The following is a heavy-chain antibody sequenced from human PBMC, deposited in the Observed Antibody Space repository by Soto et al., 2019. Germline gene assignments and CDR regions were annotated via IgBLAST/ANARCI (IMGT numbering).Heavy chain of an antibody. CDR2: IYYSGST. CDR3: XRIVLYGDYYYYYGMDV. J-gene: IGHJ6*02. CDR1: GGSISSGGYY. Sequence: TLSLTCTVSGGSISSGGYYWSWIRQPPGKGLEWIGYIYYSGSTYYNPSLKSRVTISVDTSKNQFSLKLSSVTAADTAVYYCXRIVLYGDYYYYYGMDVWRQGTAVTVCS. V-gene: IGHV4-31*03. D-gene: IGHD4-17*01.